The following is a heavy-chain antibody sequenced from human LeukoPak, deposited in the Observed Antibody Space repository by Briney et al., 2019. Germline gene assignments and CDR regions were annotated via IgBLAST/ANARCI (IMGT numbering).Heavy chain of an antibody. V-gene: IGHV3-48*03. Sequence: GGSLRLSCAASGFTFSSYEMNWVSQAPGEWPEWFSYISTSGRTMYYADSGEGRFTISRDNAKNSLYLQMNSLRAEDTAVYYCARVLQPTASHLGELSLSLFHYYYSYAMDVWGQGTTVTVSS. D-gene: IGHD3-16*02. CDR3: ARVLQPTASHLGELSLSLFHYYYSYAMDV. CDR1: GFTFSSYE. J-gene: IGHJ6*02. CDR2: ISTSGRTM.